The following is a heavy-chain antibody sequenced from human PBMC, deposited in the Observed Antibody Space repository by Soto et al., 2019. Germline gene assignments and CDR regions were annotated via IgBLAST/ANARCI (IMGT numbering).Heavy chain of an antibody. J-gene: IGHJ4*02. CDR1: GGSFSGYY. Sequence: QVQLQQWGAGLLKPSETLSLTCAVYGGSFSGYYWTWIRQPPGTGLEWIGEINHSGSTNYNPSLNRRVPISVNTSKNQFSPKLTSGTAADTAVYYCARDKTTGLFDYWGQGTLVTVSS. V-gene: IGHV4-34*01. CDR2: INHSGST. CDR3: ARDKTTGLFDY. D-gene: IGHD1-7*01.